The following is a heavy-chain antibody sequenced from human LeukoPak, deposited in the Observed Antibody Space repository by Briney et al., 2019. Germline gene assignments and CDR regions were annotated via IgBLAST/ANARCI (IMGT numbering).Heavy chain of an antibody. D-gene: IGHD2-2*01. CDR2: SRSRAYGGTT. V-gene: IGHV3-49*03. Sequence: SGGSLRLSCTVSGIPLRDYSVSWMRQAPGRGLEWVGYSRSRAYGGTTEYAASVKGRFSISRDDSKNVAYLRMNSLTTEDTAVYYCSSDLYSSSWLPGNYFHGMDVWGQGTTVTVSS. CDR1: GIPLRDYS. CDR3: SSDLYSSSWLPGNYFHGMDV. J-gene: IGHJ6*02.